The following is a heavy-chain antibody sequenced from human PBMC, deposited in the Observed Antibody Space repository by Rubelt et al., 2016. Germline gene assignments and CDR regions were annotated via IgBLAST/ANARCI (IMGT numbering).Heavy chain of an antibody. CDR2: INHSGST. J-gene: IGHJ6*02. V-gene: IGHV4-34*01. D-gene: IGHD2-8*02. CDR3: ASLHPVTPLVYYDYGLDV. CDR1: GGSFSGFY. Sequence: QVQLQQWGARLLKPPESLSLTCAVNGGSFSGFYWSWIRQAPGKGLEWIGEINHSGSTNYNPSLKSRVTMSVDMSRAQFSLRLTSVTAADTAIYYCASLHPVTPLVYYDYGLDVWGQGTTVTVSS.